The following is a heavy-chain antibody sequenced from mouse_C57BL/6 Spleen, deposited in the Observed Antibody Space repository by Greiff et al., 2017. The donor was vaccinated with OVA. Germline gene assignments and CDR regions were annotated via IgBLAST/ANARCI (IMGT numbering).Heavy chain of an antibody. D-gene: IGHD2-3*01. Sequence: VQLKQSGPVLVKPGASVKMSCKASGYTFTDYYMNWVKQSHGKSLEWIGVINPSNGGTSYNQKFKGKATLTVDKSSSTAYMELNSLTSEDSAVYYCAREYDGYLYYFDYWGQGTTLTVSS. J-gene: IGHJ2*01. CDR3: AREYDGYLYYFDY. CDR1: GYTFTDYY. CDR2: INPSNGGT. V-gene: IGHV1-19*01.